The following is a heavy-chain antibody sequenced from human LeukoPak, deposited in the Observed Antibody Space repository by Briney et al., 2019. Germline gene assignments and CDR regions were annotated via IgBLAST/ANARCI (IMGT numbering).Heavy chain of an antibody. D-gene: IGHD3-22*01. V-gene: IGHV4-34*01. J-gene: IGHJ4*02. CDR2: INHSGST. CDR3: ARGYYYDSSGFDY. CDR1: GGSFSGYY. Sequence: SETLSLTCAVYGGSFSGYYWSWIRQPPGKGLEWIGEINHSGSTNYNPSLKSRVTISVDTSKNQFSLKLSSVTAADTAVYYCARGYYYDSSGFDYWGQGTLVTVSS.